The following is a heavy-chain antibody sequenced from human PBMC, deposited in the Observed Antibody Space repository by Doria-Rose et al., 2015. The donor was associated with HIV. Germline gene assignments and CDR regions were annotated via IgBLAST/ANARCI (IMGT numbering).Heavy chain of an antibody. D-gene: IGHD6-13*01. CDR2: SFSDDER. J-gene: IGHJ4*02. CDR3: ARIKSSRWYHKYYFDS. V-gene: IGHV2-26*01. Sequence: QESGPVLVKTTETLTLTCTVSGVSLSSPGMGVSWIRQHPGKALEWLANSFSDDERSYKTSLKSRLTISRGTSKSQVVLTMTDMDPVDTATYYCARIKSSRWYHKYYFDSWGQGTLVIVSA. CDR1: GVSLSSPGMG.